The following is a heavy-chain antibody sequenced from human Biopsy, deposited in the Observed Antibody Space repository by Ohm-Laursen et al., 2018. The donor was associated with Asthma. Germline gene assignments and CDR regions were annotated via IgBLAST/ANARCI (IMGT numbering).Heavy chain of an antibody. D-gene: IGHD2-15*01. CDR2: VDPEDGDK. V-gene: IGHV1-69-2*01. CDR3: ASAKPLGRVVAAGTSAFDF. CDR1: GDSFSNYA. Sequence: ASVKVSCKASGDSFSNYAISWVRQAPGQGLEWVGLVDPEDGDKIYAERFQGRVTMTADASTDTAYMVLSSLKSDDTAVYYCASAKPLGRVVAAGTSAFDFWGQGTLVTVSS. J-gene: IGHJ4*03.